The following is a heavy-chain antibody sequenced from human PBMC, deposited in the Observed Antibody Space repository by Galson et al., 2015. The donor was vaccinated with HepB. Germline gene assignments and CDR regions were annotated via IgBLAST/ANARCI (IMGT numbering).Heavy chain of an antibody. CDR2: IYPGDSDT. CDR1: GYSFTSYW. J-gene: IGHJ4*02. V-gene: IGHV5-51*01. D-gene: IGHD3-10*01. CDR3: ARHGRGGNYYGSGSYYNELDY. Sequence: QSGAEVKKPGESLKISCKGSGYSFTSYWIGWVRQMPGKGLEWMGIIYPGDSDTRYSPSFQGQVTISADKSISTAYLQWSSLKASDTAMYYCARHGRGGNYYGSGSYYNELDYWGQGTLVTVSS.